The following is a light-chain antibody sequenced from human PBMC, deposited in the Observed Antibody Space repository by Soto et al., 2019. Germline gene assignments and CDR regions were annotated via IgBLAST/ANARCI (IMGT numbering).Light chain of an antibody. J-gene: IGKJ1*01. CDR1: QSVRSNY. V-gene: IGKV3-20*01. CDR3: QQYGSSPWT. CDR2: GAS. Sequence: EIVLTQSPGTLSLSPGERATLSCRASQSVRSNYLAWYRQTPGQALRLLIYGASNRATGIPDRFSGSGSGTDFTLIISRLEPEDFALYYCQQYGSSPWTFGQGTKVEIK.